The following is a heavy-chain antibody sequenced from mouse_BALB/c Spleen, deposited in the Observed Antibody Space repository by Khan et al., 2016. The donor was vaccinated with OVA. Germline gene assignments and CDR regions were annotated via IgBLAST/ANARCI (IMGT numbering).Heavy chain of an antibody. CDR1: GFTFSSYA. CDR3: TEYHFLYCFDY. V-gene: IGHV5-6-5*01. J-gene: IGHJ2*01. Sequence: EVQLVESGGGLVKPGGSLKLSCAASGFTFSSYAMSWVRQTPETRLEWVASISSGGFSYYPDSVHSRFTITRDNARYILYRQLSSLRSEDSSIYCCTEYHFLYCFDYWGQGTTVTVSS. CDR2: ISSGGFS.